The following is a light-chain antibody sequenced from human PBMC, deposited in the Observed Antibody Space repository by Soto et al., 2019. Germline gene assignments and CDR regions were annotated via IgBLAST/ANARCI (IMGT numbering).Light chain of an antibody. Sequence: QSVLTQPASVSGSPGQSITISCTGSSNNYVSWYQHHPGKAPKLLIYEVSHRPSGVSDRFSGSKSGYTASLTISGLQAEDGAYYYCSSYTTGNTRVVFGGGTQLTVL. J-gene: IGLJ2*01. V-gene: IGLV2-14*01. CDR1: SNNY. CDR3: SSYTTGNTRVV. CDR2: EVS.